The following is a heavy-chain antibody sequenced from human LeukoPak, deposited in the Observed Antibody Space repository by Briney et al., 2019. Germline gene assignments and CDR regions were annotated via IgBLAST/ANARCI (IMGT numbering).Heavy chain of an antibody. J-gene: IGHJ4*02. Sequence: PSETLSLTCAVYGGSFSGYYWSWIRQPPGKGLEWIGEINHSGGTKYNPSLKSRVTISVDTSKNQFSLKLSSVTAADTAVYYCARGMGSAYYYGSGSSAGRFDYWGQGTLVTVSS. V-gene: IGHV4-34*01. CDR1: GGSFSGYY. D-gene: IGHD3-10*01. CDR3: ARGMGSAYYYGSGSSAGRFDY. CDR2: INHSGGT.